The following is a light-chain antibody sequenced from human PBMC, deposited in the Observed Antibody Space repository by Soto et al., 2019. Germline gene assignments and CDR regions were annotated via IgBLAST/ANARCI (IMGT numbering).Light chain of an antibody. Sequence: EIVLTQSPGTLSLSPGERATLSCRASKRVRSSFFAWYQQKPGQAPRLLIYDVSVRATGIPDRFSGSGSGTDVTLTINSLEHEDVAVYYCQQYENSVMYTFGQGTKLEIK. CDR1: KRVRSSF. J-gene: IGKJ2*01. CDR3: QQYENSVMYT. V-gene: IGKV3-20*01. CDR2: DVS.